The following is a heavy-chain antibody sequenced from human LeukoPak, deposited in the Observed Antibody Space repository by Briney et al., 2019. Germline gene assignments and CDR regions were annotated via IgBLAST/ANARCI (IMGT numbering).Heavy chain of an antibody. V-gene: IGHV1-18*01. D-gene: IGHD6-13*01. CDR1: GYTFTSYG. J-gene: IGHJ6*03. CDR3: ARGVAAAGLYYYHMDV. CDR2: ISAYNGNT. Sequence: WASVKVSCKASGYTFTSYGISWVRQAPGQGLEWMGWISAYNGNTNYAQKLQGRVTMTTDTSTSTAYMELRSLRSDDTAVYYCARGVAAAGLYYYHMDVWGKGTTVTVSS.